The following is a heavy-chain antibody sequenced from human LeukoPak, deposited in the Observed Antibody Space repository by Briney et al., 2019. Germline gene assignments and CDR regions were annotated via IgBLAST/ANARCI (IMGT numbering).Heavy chain of an antibody. J-gene: IGHJ4*02. V-gene: IGHV3-30*03. CDR3: ARDGQQLTEWGVLDY. Sequence: GGSLRLSCAASGFTFSSYGMHWVRQAPGKGLEWVAVISYDGSNKYYADSVKGRFTISRDNSKNTLYLQMNSLRAEDTAVYYCARDGQQLTEWGVLDYWGQGTLVTVSS. D-gene: IGHD6-13*01. CDR2: ISYDGSNK. CDR1: GFTFSSYG.